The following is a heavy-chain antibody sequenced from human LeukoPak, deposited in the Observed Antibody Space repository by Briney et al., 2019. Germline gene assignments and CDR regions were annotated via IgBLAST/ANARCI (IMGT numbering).Heavy chain of an antibody. V-gene: IGHV3-66*03. J-gene: IGHJ5*02. Sequence: PGGSLRLSCAASGFTVSNDYMAWVRQAPGRGLEWVSLIYGYGTTFYTDSVKGRFTISRDNFKNTLYLQMSSLRPEDPALYYCARDRAGAQSWVALDPWGQGTLVTVSS. CDR3: ARDRAGAQSWVALDP. CDR1: GFTVSNDY. D-gene: IGHD3-10*01. CDR2: IYGYGTT.